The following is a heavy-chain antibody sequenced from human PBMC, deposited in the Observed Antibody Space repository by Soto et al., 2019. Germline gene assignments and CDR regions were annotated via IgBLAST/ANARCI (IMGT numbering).Heavy chain of an antibody. CDR2: ISYDGSNK. D-gene: IGHD6-13*01. V-gene: IGHV3-30*18. Sequence: GGSLRLSCAASGFTFSSYGTHWVRQAPGKGLEWVAVISYDGSNKYYVDSVKGRFTISRDNSKNTLYLQMNSLRAEDTAVYYCAKDGAGPSSSWYGGPFDYWGQGTLVTVSS. J-gene: IGHJ4*02. CDR1: GFTFSSYG. CDR3: AKDGAGPSSSWYGGPFDY.